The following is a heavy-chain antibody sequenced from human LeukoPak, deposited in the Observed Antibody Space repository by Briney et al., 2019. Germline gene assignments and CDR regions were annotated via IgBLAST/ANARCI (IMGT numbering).Heavy chain of an antibody. J-gene: IGHJ4*02. D-gene: IGHD3-10*01. CDR3: ARAGLYYGSGSYYFDY. CDR2: IYHSGST. Sequence: PSETLSLTCTVSGYSISSGYYWGWIRQPPGKGLEWIGSIYHSGSTYYNPSLKSRVTISVGTSKNQFSLKLSSVTAADTAVYYCARAGLYYGSGSYYFDYWGQGTLVTVSS. CDR1: GYSISSGYY. V-gene: IGHV4-38-2*02.